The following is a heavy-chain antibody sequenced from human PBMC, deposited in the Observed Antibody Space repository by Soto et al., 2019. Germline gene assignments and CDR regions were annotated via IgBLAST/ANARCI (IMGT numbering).Heavy chain of an antibody. CDR3: ARGGVYNSDWSFHH. V-gene: IGHV1-69*13. Sequence: SVKVSCKASGGTFSTYTISWVRQAPGQGLEWMGGIIPIFGSPNYAQKFQGRIMIAADESTSTVYMELRSLRSEDTAVYYCARGGVYNSDWSFHHWDQGTLVTVSS. CDR2: IIPIFGSP. J-gene: IGHJ4*02. CDR1: GGTFSTYT. D-gene: IGHD6-19*01.